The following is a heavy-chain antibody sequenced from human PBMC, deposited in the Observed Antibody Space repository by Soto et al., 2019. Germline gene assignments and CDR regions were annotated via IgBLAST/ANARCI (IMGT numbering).Heavy chain of an antibody. CDR3: ARFSYGSH. Sequence: QVQLVQSGAEVKKPGSSVKVSCKASGGTLSRYTISWVRQAPGQGLEWMGRIIPILVIANYAQKFQGRVTITADKSTSTSYMELSSLRSEDTAVYYCARFSYGSHWGQGTLVTVSS. J-gene: IGHJ4*02. CDR1: GGTLSRYT. D-gene: IGHD5-18*01. V-gene: IGHV1-69*02. CDR2: IIPILVIA.